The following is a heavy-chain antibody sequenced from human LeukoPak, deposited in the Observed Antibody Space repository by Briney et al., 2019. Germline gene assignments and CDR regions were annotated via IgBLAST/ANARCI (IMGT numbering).Heavy chain of an antibody. Sequence: GASVKVSCKASGGTFSSYAISWVRQAPGQGLEWMGGIIPIFGTANYAQKFQGRVTITADESTSTAYMELSSLRSEDTAVYYCARDRAVVTAIRYWFDPWGQGTLVTVSS. D-gene: IGHD2-21*02. CDR1: GGTFSSYA. V-gene: IGHV1-69*13. CDR2: IIPIFGTA. CDR3: ARDRAVVTAIRYWFDP. J-gene: IGHJ5*02.